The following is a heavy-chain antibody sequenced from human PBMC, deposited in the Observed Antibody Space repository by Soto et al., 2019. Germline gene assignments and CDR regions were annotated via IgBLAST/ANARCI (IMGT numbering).Heavy chain of an antibody. D-gene: IGHD2-8*01. CDR2: IWYDGSKK. V-gene: IGHV3-33*01. CDR3: ARDSKMGGMDV. Sequence: PGGSLRLSCAASGFTFSSYGMHWVLQAPGKGLEWVAIIWYDGSKKYDAASVKGRFTISRDNSKNTLYLQMNSLRAEDTAVYYCARDSKMGGMDVWGQGTTVTVSS. J-gene: IGHJ6*02. CDR1: GFTFSSYG.